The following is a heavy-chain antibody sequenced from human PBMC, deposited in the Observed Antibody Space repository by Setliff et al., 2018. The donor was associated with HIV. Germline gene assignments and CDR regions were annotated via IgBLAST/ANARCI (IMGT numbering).Heavy chain of an antibody. D-gene: IGHD3-10*01. V-gene: IGHV3-64*02. CDR3: ARAEQRYYGSGKGYYFDY. CDR2: ISNNGGIT. J-gene: IGHJ4*02. CDR1: GFTFSSYG. Sequence: GGSLRLSCAASGFTFSSYGMHWVRQAPGKGLEYVSAISNNGGITYYGDSVKGRFTISRDNSKNTLYLQMGSLRPEDMAVYYCARAEQRYYGSGKGYYFDYWGPGTLVTV.